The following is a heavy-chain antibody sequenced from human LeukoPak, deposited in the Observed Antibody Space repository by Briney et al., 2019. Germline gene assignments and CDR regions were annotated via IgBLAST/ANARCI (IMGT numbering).Heavy chain of an antibody. Sequence: ASVKVSCKGSGYTFTNYAVHWVRQAPGQRLKWLGWINPGNGDTKYSQNFQGGVTVTSDTSAATAYVELNSLTSEDTAVYYCARERWHCRVNCYSVYYYALDVWGQGTTVTVSS. V-gene: IGHV1-3*01. CDR2: INPGNGDT. D-gene: IGHD2-15*01. J-gene: IGHJ6*02. CDR1: GYTFTNYA. CDR3: ARERWHCRVNCYSVYYYALDV.